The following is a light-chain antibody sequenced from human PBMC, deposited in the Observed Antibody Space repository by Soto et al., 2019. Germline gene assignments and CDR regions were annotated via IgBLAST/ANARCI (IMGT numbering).Light chain of an antibody. CDR3: QRRFDWPKIT. CDR2: DAS. V-gene: IGKV1-5*01. CDR1: QSLGNW. Sequence: DIQMTQSPPSLSASVGDRVTITCRASQSLGNWLAWYQQKPGRAPRLLIYDASNRATGIPARFSGSGSGTDFTLTISSLEPEDFGVFYCQRRFDWPKITFGQGTRLEIK. J-gene: IGKJ5*01.